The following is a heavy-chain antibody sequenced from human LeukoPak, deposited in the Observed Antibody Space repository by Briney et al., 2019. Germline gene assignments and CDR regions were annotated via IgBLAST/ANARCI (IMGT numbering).Heavy chain of an antibody. D-gene: IGHD3-22*01. CDR1: GGTFTSYA. Sequence: SVKVSCKASGGTFTSYAISWGRQAPGQGLEWMGGIIPIFGTANYAQKFQGRVTITADESTSIAYMELSSLRSEDTAVYYCARPDTYYYDSSGYYYWGQGTLVTVSS. J-gene: IGHJ4*02. CDR3: ARPDTYYYDSSGYYY. V-gene: IGHV1-69*01. CDR2: IIPIFGTA.